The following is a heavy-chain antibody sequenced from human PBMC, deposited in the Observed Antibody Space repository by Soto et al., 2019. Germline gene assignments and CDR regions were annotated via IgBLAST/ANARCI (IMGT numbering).Heavy chain of an antibody. D-gene: IGHD5-12*01. CDR2: INAGNGNT. Sequence: ASVKVSCKASGYTFTSYAMHWVRQAPGQRLEWMGWINAGNGNTKYSQKFQGRVTITRDTSASTAYMELSSLRSEDTAVYYCASASSGYDPYYYYYMDVWGKGTTVTVSS. CDR3: ASASSGYDPYYYYYMDV. V-gene: IGHV1-3*01. J-gene: IGHJ6*03. CDR1: GYTFTSYA.